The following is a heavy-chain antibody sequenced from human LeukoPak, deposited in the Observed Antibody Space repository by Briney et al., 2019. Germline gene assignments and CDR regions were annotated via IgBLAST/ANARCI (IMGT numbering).Heavy chain of an antibody. CDR3: ARDYLRHFDWLPYYYYYGMDV. D-gene: IGHD3-9*01. V-gene: IGHV3-33*08. CDR1: GFTFSSYA. Sequence: GGSLRLSCAASGFTFSSYAMHWVRQAPGKGLEWVAVIWYDGSNKYYADSVKGRFTISRDNSKDTLYLQMNSLRAEDTAVYYYARDYLRHFDWLPYYYYYGMDVWGQGTTVTVSS. CDR2: IWYDGSNK. J-gene: IGHJ6*02.